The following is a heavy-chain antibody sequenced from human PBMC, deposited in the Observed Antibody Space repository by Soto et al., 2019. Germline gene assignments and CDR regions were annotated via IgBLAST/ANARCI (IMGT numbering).Heavy chain of an antibody. V-gene: IGHV3-23*01. CDR3: AKEIFAAAYAATSAFDL. CDR1: GLTFSSHA. D-gene: IGHD2-8*01. J-gene: IGHJ4*02. CDR2: VDRSGGDT. Sequence: GGSLRLSCAASGLTFSSHARGWLRQTPGTGPEWVAFVDRSGGDTFYADSVKGRFIISSDHSDNSLYLHMNSLRAGDTGRYFCAKEIFAAAYAATSAFDLWGQGTLVTVSS.